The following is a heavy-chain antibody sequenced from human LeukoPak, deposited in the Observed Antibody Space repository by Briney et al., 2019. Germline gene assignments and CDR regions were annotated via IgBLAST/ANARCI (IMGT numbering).Heavy chain of an antibody. J-gene: IGHJ4*02. CDR2: INPNSGGT. D-gene: IGHD2-21*01. V-gene: IGHV1-2*02. CDR1: GYTFTGYY. CDR3: ARSNSLHIVVVIAPADY. Sequence: GASVNVSCKASGYTFTGYYMHWVRQAPGQGLEWMGWINPNSGGTNYAQKFQGRVTMTRDTSISTAYMELSRLRSDDTAVYYCARSNSLHIVVVIAPADYWGQGTLVTVSS.